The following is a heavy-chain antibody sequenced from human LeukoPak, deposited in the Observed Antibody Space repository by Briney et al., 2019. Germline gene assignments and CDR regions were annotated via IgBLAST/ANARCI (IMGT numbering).Heavy chain of an antibody. Sequence: GESLKISWKGSGYSFTTYWIGWVRQMPGKGLEWMGITYPGDSDTRYSPSFQGQVTISADRSITTAYLQWSSLEASDAAMYYCARRPYSISPGAFDIWGQGTMVTVSS. J-gene: IGHJ3*02. D-gene: IGHD6-13*01. V-gene: IGHV5-51*01. CDR1: GYSFTTYW. CDR2: TYPGDSDT. CDR3: ARRPYSISPGAFDI.